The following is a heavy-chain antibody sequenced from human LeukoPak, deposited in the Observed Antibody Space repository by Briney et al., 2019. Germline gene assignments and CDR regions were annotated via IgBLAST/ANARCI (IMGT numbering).Heavy chain of an antibody. Sequence: PSETLSLTCTVSGYSISSIHCWGWIRQPPGKGLEWIGSICQSGSTYYSPSLKSRVILSLDTSKNQFSLRLSSVTAADTAVYYCARVWCYFDSGSNPNWFDPWGQGTLVTVSS. V-gene: IGHV4-38-2*02. CDR1: GYSISSIHC. J-gene: IGHJ5*02. CDR2: ICQSGST. D-gene: IGHD3-10*01. CDR3: ARVWCYFDSGSNPNWFDP.